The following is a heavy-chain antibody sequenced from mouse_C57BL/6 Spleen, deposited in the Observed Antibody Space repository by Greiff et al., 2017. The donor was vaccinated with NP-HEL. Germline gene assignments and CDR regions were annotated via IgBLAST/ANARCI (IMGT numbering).Heavy chain of an antibody. CDR2: IYPGSGNT. CDR1: GYTFTDYY. CDR3: ARPTTVVATDAMDY. D-gene: IGHD1-1*01. J-gene: IGHJ4*01. V-gene: IGHV1-76*01. Sequence: QVQLQQSGAELVRPGASVKLSCKASGYTFTDYYINWVKQRPGQGLEWIASIYPGSGNTYYNEKFKGKATLTAEKSSSTAYMLLSSLTSEDSAVYFCARPTTVVATDAMDYWGQGTSVTVSS.